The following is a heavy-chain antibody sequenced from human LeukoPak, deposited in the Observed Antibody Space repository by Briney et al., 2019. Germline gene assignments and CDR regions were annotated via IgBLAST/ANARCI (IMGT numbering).Heavy chain of an antibody. V-gene: IGHV1-8*03. Sequence: ASVKVSCKXSGYTFTSYDINWVRQSTGQGLEWMGWMNPNSGNTGYAQKFQGRITITRNTSISTAYMELSSLRSEDTAVYYCARDSRIAARRRWFDPWGQGTLVTVSS. D-gene: IGHD6-6*01. CDR2: MNPNSGNT. J-gene: IGHJ5*02. CDR1: GYTFTSYD. CDR3: ARDSRIAARRRWFDP.